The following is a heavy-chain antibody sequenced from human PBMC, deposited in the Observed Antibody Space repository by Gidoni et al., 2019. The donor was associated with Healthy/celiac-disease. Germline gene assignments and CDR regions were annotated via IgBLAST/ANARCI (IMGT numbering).Heavy chain of an antibody. V-gene: IGHV1-69*01. J-gene: IGHJ3*02. D-gene: IGHD3-22*01. CDR2: IIPIFGTA. CDR1: GGTFSSYA. CDR3: ARGAYYYDSSGHGAFDI. Sequence: QVQLVQSGAEVKKPGSSVKVSCQASGGTFSSYAISWVRQAPGQGLEWMGGIIPIFGTANYAQKFQGRVTITADESTSTAYMELSSLRSEDTAVYYCARGAYYYDSSGHGAFDIWGQGTMVTVSS.